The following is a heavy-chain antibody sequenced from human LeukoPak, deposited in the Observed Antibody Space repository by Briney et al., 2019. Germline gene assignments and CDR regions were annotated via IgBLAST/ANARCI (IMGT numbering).Heavy chain of an antibody. CDR3: ASETYYYDSSGESYFDY. J-gene: IGHJ4*02. CDR1: GFTFSSYA. Sequence: GRSLRLSCAASGFTFSSYAMHWVRQAPGKGLEWVAVISYDGSNKYYADSVKGRFTISRDNSKNTLYLQMNSLRAEDTAVYYSASETYYYDSSGESYFDYWGQGTLVTVSS. D-gene: IGHD3-22*01. V-gene: IGHV3-30-3*01. CDR2: ISYDGSNK.